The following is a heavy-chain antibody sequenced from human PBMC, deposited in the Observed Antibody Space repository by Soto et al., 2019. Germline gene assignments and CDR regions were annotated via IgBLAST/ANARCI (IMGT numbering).Heavy chain of an antibody. CDR2: IRPSNSDT. CDR3: AGGGVRGVITRTRDYYGMDV. D-gene: IGHD3-10*01. Sequence: PGESLKISCKGSGYNFANYWIGWVRQMSGKGLEWMGIIRPSNSDTQYSPTFQGQVTISADKSISTAYLQWSSLKASDTAMYYCAGGGVRGVITRTRDYYGMDVWGQGTTVTVSS. J-gene: IGHJ6*02. CDR1: GYNFANYW. V-gene: IGHV5-51*01.